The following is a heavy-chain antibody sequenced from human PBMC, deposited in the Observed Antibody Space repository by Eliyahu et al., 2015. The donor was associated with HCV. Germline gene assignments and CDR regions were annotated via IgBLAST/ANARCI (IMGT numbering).Heavy chain of an antibody. CDR1: XFXXSSYS. CDR3: ARDPHYYYDSSGY. CDR2: ISSSSSYI. J-gene: IGHJ4*02. D-gene: IGHD3-22*01. V-gene: IGHV3-21*01. Sequence: EVQLVESGGGLVKPGGSLXLSCAAPXFXXSSYSMNWVRQAPGKGLEWVSSISSSSSYIYYADSVKGRFTISRDNAKNSLYLQMNSLRAEDTAVYYCARDPHYYYDSSGYWGQGTLVTVSS.